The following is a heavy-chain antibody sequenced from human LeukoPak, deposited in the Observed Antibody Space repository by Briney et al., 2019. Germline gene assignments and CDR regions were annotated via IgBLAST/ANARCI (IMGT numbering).Heavy chain of an antibody. J-gene: IGHJ4*02. CDR2: SNPNSGGT. CDR3: ARSPCSSTSCYAHFDY. D-gene: IGHD2-2*01. V-gene: IGHV1-2*02. CDR1: GYTFTGYY. Sequence: ASVKVSCKASGYTFTGYYMHWVRQAPGQGLEWMGCSNPNSGGTNYAQKFQGRVTMTRDTSISTAYMELSRLRSDDTAVYYCARSPCSSTSCYAHFDYWGQGTLVTVSS.